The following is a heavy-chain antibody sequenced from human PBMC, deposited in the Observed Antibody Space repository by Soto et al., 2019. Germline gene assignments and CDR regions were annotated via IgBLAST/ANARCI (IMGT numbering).Heavy chain of an antibody. J-gene: IGHJ4*02. D-gene: IGHD2-15*01. Sequence: QVQLVQSGAEVQKPGASVKVSFKTSGYTFNDFGITWVRQAPGLGLEWLGWIYSKAGTINFAPKFEGRVIMTTDTSTSSAYMELTSLTFDDSVVYFCARDIVYDIDYWGQGTLGTVS. CDR1: GYTFNDFG. CDR2: IYSKAGTI. CDR3: ARDIVYDIDY. V-gene: IGHV1-18*01.